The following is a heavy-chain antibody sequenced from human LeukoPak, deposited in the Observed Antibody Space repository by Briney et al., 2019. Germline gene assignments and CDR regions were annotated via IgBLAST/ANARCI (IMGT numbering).Heavy chain of an antibody. V-gene: IGHV1-2*02. CDR1: GYTFSAYY. CDR2: INPNSGVT. CDR3: ARERGSCSSVSCYTSDAFDI. D-gene: IGHD2-2*02. J-gene: IGHJ3*02. Sequence: ASVKVSCKPSGYTFSAYYMHWVRQAPGQGLEWMGWINPNSGVTNYAQNFQGRVTMTRDTSINIAYMEMSRLTSDDTALYYCARERGSCSSVSCYTSDAFDIWGQGTMVTVSS.